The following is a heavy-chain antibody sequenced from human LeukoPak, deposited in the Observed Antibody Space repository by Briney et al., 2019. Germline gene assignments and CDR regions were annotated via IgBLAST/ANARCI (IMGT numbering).Heavy chain of an antibody. CDR3: ARVWEDSSGYYYLDY. D-gene: IGHD3-22*01. Sequence: SETLSLTCAVYGGSFSGYYWSWIRQPPGKGLEWIGEINHSGSTNYNPSLKSRVTISVDTSKNQFSLKLSSVTAADTAVYYCARVWEDSSGYYYLDYWGQGTLVTVSS. CDR2: INHSGST. V-gene: IGHV4-34*01. CDR1: GGSFSGYY. J-gene: IGHJ4*02.